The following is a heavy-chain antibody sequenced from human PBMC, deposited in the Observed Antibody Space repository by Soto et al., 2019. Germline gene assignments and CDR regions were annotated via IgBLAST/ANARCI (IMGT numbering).Heavy chain of an antibody. D-gene: IGHD3-10*01. CDR2: IIPIFGTA. CDR1: GGTLSTYA. V-gene: IGHV1-69*01. CDR3: AREPQDGSGSYFDS. J-gene: IGHJ4*02. Sequence: QVQLVQSGAEVKKPGSSVKVSCKASGGTLSTYAISWVRQAPGQGLEWMGGIIPIFGTANYAQMFQGRVTITADQSTSTAYMELSSLTSADTAVDYCAREPQDGSGSYFDSLGQGTLVTVSS.